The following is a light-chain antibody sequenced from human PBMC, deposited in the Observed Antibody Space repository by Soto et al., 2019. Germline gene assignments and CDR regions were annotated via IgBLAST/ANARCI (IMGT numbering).Light chain of an antibody. J-gene: IGKJ1*01. Sequence: DIVMTQSPATLSVSPGERATLSCRASQSVSSNLAWYQQKPGQAPRLLIYGASTRATGIPARFSGSGSGTEFTLTISSLQSEDLAVYYCQHYKNWPPWTCGQGTKVDIK. CDR3: QHYKNWPPWT. CDR2: GAS. V-gene: IGKV3-15*01. CDR1: QSVSSN.